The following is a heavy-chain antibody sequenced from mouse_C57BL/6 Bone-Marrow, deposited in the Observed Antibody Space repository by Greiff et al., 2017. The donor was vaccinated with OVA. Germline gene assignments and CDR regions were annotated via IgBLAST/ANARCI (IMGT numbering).Heavy chain of an antibody. CDR1: GFNITNTY. Sequence: EVKLMESVAELVRPGASVKLSCTASGFNITNTYMHWVKQRPEQGLEWIGRIDPANGNTNYAPKFQGKATITADTSSNTAYLQLSSLTSEDTALYYGARSRGHWFAYWGQGTLVTVSA. V-gene: IGHV14-3*01. CDR3: ARSRGHWFAY. J-gene: IGHJ3*01. CDR2: IDPANGNT.